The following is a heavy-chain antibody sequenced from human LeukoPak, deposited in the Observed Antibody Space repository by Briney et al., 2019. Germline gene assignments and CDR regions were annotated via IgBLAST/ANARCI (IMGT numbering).Heavy chain of an antibody. Sequence: PGGSLRLSCAASGFTFSSYAMHWVRQAPGKGLEWVSYISSSGSTIYYADSVKGRFTISRDNAKNSLYLQMNSLRAEDTAVYYCAREGPSSYCSGGSCYLDYWGQGTLVTVSS. CDR1: GFTFSSYA. CDR2: ISSSGSTI. CDR3: AREGPSSYCSGGSCYLDY. J-gene: IGHJ4*02. V-gene: IGHV3-48*03. D-gene: IGHD2-15*01.